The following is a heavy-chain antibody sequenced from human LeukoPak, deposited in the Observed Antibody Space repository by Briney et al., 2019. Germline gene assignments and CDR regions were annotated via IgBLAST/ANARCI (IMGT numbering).Heavy chain of an antibody. V-gene: IGHV3-23*01. CDR1: GFTFSSYA. D-gene: IGHD2-15*01. J-gene: IGHJ6*02. CDR3: AKDCPADILSYYYYYGMDV. CDR2: ISGSGGST. Sequence: VSLRLSCAASGFTFSSYAMSWVRQAPGKGLEWVSAISGSGGSTYYADSVKGRFTISRDNSKNTLYLQMNSLRAEDTAVYYCAKDCPADILSYYYYYGMDVWGQGTTVTVSS.